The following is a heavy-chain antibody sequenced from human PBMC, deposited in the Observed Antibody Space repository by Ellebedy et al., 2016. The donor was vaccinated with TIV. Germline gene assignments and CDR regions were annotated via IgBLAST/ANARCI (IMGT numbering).Heavy chain of an antibody. CDR3: AKDNRPYGDYNFDY. V-gene: IGHV3-9*01. Sequence: GGSLRLSXAASGFTFDDYAMHWVRQAPGKGLEWVSGISWNSGSIGYADSVKGRFTISRDNAKNSLYLQMNSLRAEDTALYYCAKDNRPYGDYNFDYWGQGTLVTVSS. J-gene: IGHJ4*02. D-gene: IGHD4-17*01. CDR1: GFTFDDYA. CDR2: ISWNSGSI.